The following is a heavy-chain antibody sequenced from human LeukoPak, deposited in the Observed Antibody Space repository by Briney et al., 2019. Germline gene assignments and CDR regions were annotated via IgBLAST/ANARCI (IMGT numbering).Heavy chain of an antibody. CDR2: ISSSSSYT. CDR3: ARYRGLGGGYYFDY. Sequence: GGSLRLSCAASGFTFSDYYMSWIRQAPGKGLEWVSYISSSSSYTNYADSVKGRFTISRDNAKNSLYLQMNSLRAEDTAVYYCARYRGLGGGYYFDYWGQGTLVTVSS. V-gene: IGHV3-11*06. J-gene: IGHJ4*02. D-gene: IGHD5-12*01. CDR1: GFTFSDYY.